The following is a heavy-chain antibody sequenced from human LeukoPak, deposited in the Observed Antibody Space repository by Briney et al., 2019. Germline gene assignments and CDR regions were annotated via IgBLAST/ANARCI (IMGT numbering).Heavy chain of an antibody. V-gene: IGHV5-51*01. Sequence: GESLKISCKGSGYSFTSYWIGWVRQMPGKGLEWMGIIYPGDSDTRYSPSFQGQVTISADKSISTAYLQWSSLKASDTAMYYCARWPQWFGEINYGMDVWGQGTTVTVSS. CDR3: ARWPQWFGEINYGMDV. J-gene: IGHJ6*02. CDR2: IYPGDSDT. CDR1: GYSFTSYW. D-gene: IGHD3-10*01.